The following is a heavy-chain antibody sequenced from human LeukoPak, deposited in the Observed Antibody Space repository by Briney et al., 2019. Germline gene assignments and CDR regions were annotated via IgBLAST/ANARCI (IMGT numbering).Heavy chain of an antibody. J-gene: IGHJ4*02. CDR2: ISYDGSNG. CDR1: GFSFSSYG. V-gene: IGHV3-30*18. CDR3: AKDAPTSYSSGWPIDY. Sequence: GGSLRLSCAASGFSFSSYGMQWVRQAPGEGLEWVAVISYDGSNGYYADSVKGRFTISRDNSKNTLYLQMNSLRAEDTAVYYCAKDAPTSYSSGWPIDYWGQGTLVTVSS. D-gene: IGHD6-19*01.